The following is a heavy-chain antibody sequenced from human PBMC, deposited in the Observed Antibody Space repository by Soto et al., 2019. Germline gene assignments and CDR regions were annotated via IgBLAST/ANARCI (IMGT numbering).Heavy chain of an antibody. CDR2: ISGSGGTT. V-gene: IGHV3-23*01. CDR1: GFTFENYA. J-gene: IGHJ6*04. D-gene: IGHD3-16*01. Sequence: GGSLRLSCVASGFTFENYAMSWVRQAPGKGLEWVSAISGSGGTTYYSDSVKGRFTISRDNSKNTVYLQMNDLRVEDAAEYFCAKDSWAISWLTAGEYYAMDVCGTGTMVSVSS. CDR3: AKDSWAISWLTAGEYYAMDV.